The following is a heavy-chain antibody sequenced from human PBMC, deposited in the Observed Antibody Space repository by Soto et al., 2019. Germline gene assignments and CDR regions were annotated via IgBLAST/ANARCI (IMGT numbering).Heavy chain of an antibody. V-gene: IGHV4-4*02. J-gene: IGHJ3*02. CDR2: IYHSGST. Sequence: SETLSLTCAVSGGSISSSNWWSWVRQPPGKGLEWIGEIYHSGSTNYNPSLKSRVTISVDKSKNQFSLKLSSVTAADTAVYYCARDRKTVLRFLEWSPRAFDIWGQGTMVTV. CDR3: ARDRKTVLRFLEWSPRAFDI. D-gene: IGHD3-3*01. CDR1: GGSISSSNW.